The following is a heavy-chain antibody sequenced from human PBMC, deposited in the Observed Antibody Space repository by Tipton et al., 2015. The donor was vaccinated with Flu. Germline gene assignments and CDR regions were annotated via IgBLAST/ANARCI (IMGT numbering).Heavy chain of an antibody. Sequence: TLSLTCTVSGGSLSSSNHYWGWIRQPLGKGLEWIGNIHRGGSALYNPSLSSRVTILADTSKNQFSLKLTSVTATDTAVYYCARRDFSNYVSDPKSWFDSWGQGTLVTVSS. CDR1: GGSLSSSNHY. V-gene: IGHV4-39*01. CDR3: ARRDFSNYVSDPKSWFDS. CDR2: IHRGGSA. D-gene: IGHD4-11*01. J-gene: IGHJ5*01.